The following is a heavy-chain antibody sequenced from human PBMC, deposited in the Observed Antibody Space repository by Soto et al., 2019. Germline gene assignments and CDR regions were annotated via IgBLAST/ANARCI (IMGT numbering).Heavy chain of an antibody. CDR2: FDPEDGET. V-gene: IGHV1-24*01. CDR1: GYTLTELS. Sequence: QVQLVQSGAEVKKPGASVKVSCKVSGYTLTELSMHWVRQAPGKGLEWMGGFDPEDGETIYAQKFQGRVTMTEDTSTDTAYMELSSLRSEDTAVYYCARARGQRGSYDYYYGMDVWGQGTTVTVSS. D-gene: IGHD1-26*01. CDR3: ARARGQRGSYDYYYGMDV. J-gene: IGHJ6*02.